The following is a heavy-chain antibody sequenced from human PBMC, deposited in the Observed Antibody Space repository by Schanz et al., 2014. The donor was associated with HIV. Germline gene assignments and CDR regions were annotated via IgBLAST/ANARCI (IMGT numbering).Heavy chain of an antibody. Sequence: QVQLVESGGGVVQPGRSLRLSCAASGFTFSSYGMHWVRQAPGKGLEWVAVIWYDGSQKYYADSVKGRFTVSRDNAKNSLSLQMNSLRDEDTAVYYCARSPSYGMDVWGQGTTVTVS. CDR1: GFTFSSYG. CDR2: IWYDGSQK. CDR3: ARSPSYGMDV. V-gene: IGHV3-33*01. J-gene: IGHJ6*02.